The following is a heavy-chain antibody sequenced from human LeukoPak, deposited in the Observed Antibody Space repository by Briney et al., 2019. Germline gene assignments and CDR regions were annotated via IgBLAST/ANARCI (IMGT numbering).Heavy chain of an antibody. CDR1: GGSISSYY. J-gene: IGHJ4*02. D-gene: IGHD1-26*01. CDR3: ARIGGSSDFFDY. CDR2: IYHSGST. V-gene: IGHV4-59*01. Sequence: SETLSLTCTVSGGSISSYYWSWIRQPPGKGLEWIGYIYHSGSTNYNPSLKSRVTISVDTSKNQVSLKLSSVTAADTAVYYCARIGGSSDFFDYWGQGTLVTVSS.